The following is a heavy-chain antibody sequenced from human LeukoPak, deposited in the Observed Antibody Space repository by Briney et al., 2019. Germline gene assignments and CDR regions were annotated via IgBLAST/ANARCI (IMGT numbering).Heavy chain of an antibody. J-gene: IGHJ2*01. D-gene: IGHD3-22*01. CDR2: IFTSGHT. V-gene: IGHV4-61*02. CDR1: GGSISSGSHS. CDR3: ARAEEGHVNGYSAFWYFDL. Sequence: TLPLTCTVSGGSISSGSHSWSWIRQPAGKGLQWIGRIFTSGHTDYNPSLKSRVTISVDTSKNQFSLKLTSVTAADTAVYYCARAEEGHVNGYSAFWYFDLWGRGTLVTVSS.